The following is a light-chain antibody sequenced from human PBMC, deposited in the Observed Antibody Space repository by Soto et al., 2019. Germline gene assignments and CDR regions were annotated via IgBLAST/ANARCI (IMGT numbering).Light chain of an antibody. J-gene: IGKJ4*01. CDR2: GAS. CDR3: QQYGSSPLT. Sequence: EIVLKQSPGTLSLSKGERATLSCRASQSVSSSNLAWYQQKPGQPPRLLIYGASSRATGIPDRFSGSGSGTDFTLTISRLEPEDFAVYFCQQYGSSPLTFGGGTKVDIK. V-gene: IGKV3-20*01. CDR1: QSVSSSN.